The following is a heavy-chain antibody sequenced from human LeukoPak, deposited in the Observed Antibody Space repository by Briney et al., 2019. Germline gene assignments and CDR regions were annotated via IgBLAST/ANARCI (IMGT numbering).Heavy chain of an antibody. Sequence: QPGGSLRLSCAASGFTFSSYSMNWVRQAPGKGLEWVAVISYDGSNKYYADSVKGRFTISRDNSKNTLYLQMNSLRAEDTAVYYCARQWYDAFDIWGQGTMVTVSS. J-gene: IGHJ3*02. D-gene: IGHD2-15*01. CDR2: ISYDGSNK. CDR3: ARQWYDAFDI. CDR1: GFTFSSYS. V-gene: IGHV3-30*03.